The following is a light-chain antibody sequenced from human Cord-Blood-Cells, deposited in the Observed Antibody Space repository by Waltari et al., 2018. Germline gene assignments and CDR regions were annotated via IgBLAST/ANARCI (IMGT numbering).Light chain of an antibody. CDR1: SSTVGSYNL. J-gene: IGLJ3*02. Sequence: QSALTQPASVSGSPGQSITISCTGTSSTVGSYNLVPWYQQHPGKAPKLMIYEVSKRPSGVSNRFSGSKSGNTASLTISGLQAEDEADYYCCSYAGSSLFGGGTKLTVL. V-gene: IGLV2-23*02. CDR3: CSYAGSSL. CDR2: EVS.